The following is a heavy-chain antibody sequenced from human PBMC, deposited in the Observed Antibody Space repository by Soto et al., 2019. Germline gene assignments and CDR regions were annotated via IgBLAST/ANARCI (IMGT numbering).Heavy chain of an antibody. CDR3: ARVCGGDCHYGMDV. J-gene: IGHJ6*02. Sequence: QVQLQESGPGLVKPSQTLSLTCTVSGGSISSGGYYWSWIRQHPGKGLEWIGYIYYCGSTYYNPSLKSRVTISVDTSKNQFSLKLSSVTAGDTAVYYCARVCGGDCHYGMDVWGQGTTVTVSS. CDR1: GGSISSGGYY. D-gene: IGHD2-21*02. V-gene: IGHV4-31*03. CDR2: IYYCGST.